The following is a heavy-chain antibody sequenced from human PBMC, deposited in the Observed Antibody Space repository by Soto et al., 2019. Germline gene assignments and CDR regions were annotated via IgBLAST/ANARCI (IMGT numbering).Heavy chain of an antibody. V-gene: IGHV3-23*01. CDR1: GFTFTNYW. Sequence: GGSLRLFCTTSGFTFTNYWMAWVRQAPGKGLEWVSAISGSGGSTYYTDSVKGRFTISRDNSKNTLYLQMNSLRAEGTAVYYCANLGSSPPWGQGTLVTV. CDR3: ANLGSSPP. J-gene: IGHJ5*02. CDR2: ISGSGGST. D-gene: IGHD1-26*01.